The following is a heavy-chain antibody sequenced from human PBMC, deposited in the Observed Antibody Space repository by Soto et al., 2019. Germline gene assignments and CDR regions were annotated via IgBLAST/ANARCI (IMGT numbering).Heavy chain of an antibody. Sequence: GGSLRLSCAASGFTFSSYAMHWVRQAPGKGLEWVAVISYDGSNKYYADSVKGRFTISRDNSKNTLYLQMNSLRAEDTAVYYCARALGYSSGWYYYGMDVWGQGTTVTVSS. CDR1: GFTFSSYA. D-gene: IGHD6-19*01. CDR2: ISYDGSNK. CDR3: ARALGYSSGWYYYGMDV. V-gene: IGHV3-30-3*01. J-gene: IGHJ6*02.